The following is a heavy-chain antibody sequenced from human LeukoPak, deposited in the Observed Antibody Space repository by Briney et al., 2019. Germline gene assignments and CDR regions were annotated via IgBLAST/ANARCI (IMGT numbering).Heavy chain of an antibody. Sequence: PSETLSLTCTVSGGSIISSSYYWGWIRQPPGKGLEWIGSIYYSGGTYFKPSLKSRLTISVDTSKNQFSLKLSSVTAADTAVYYCATPAGPFGDYDYWGQGTLVTVSS. V-gene: IGHV4-39*01. J-gene: IGHJ4*02. D-gene: IGHD4-17*01. CDR2: IYYSGGT. CDR1: GGSIISSSYY. CDR3: ATPAGPFGDYDY.